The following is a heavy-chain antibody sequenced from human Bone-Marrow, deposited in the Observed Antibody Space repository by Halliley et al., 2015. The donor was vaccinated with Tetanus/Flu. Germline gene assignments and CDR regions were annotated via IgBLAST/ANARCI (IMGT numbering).Heavy chain of an antibody. CDR3: ARSKELGFSSSDAFDI. D-gene: IGHD1-26*01. Sequence: QMQLVQSGAEVKKPGSSVQVSCKASGGTFSNYAISWVRQAPGQGLEWMGGIIPIFGSSNYAQKFQGRVTITADESTSTAYMELSSLRSDDTAVFYCARSKELGFSSSDAFDIWGQGTMVTVSS. V-gene: IGHV1-69*01. J-gene: IGHJ3*02. CDR1: GGTFSNYA. CDR2: IIPIFGSS.